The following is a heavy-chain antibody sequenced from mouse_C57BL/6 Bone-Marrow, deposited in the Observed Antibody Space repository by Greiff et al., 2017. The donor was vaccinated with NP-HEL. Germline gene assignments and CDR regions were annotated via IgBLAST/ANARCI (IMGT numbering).Heavy chain of an antibody. CDR2: IYPGSGNT. CDR1: GYSFTSYY. J-gene: IGHJ4*01. D-gene: IGHD4-1*02. Sequence: VQLQESGPELVKPGASVKISCKASGYSFTSYYIHWVKQRPGQGLEWIGWIYPGSGNTKYNEKFKGKATLTADTSSSTAYMQLSSLTSEDSAVYYCASPTGYYYAMDYWGQGTSVTVSS. V-gene: IGHV1-66*01. CDR3: ASPTGYYYAMDY.